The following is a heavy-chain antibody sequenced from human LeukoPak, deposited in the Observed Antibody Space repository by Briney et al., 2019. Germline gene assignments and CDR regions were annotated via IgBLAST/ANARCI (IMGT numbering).Heavy chain of an antibody. V-gene: IGHV4-59*12. D-gene: IGHD6-6*01. CDR1: GGSISTYY. J-gene: IGHJ4*02. Sequence: SETLSLTCTVSGGSISTYYWSWIRQPPGKGLEWIGYVYYMGSTNYNPSLKSRVTISVDTSKNQFSLKLSSVTAADTAVYYCARSDRIAAFFDYWGLGTLVTVSS. CDR2: VYYMGST. CDR3: ARSDRIAAFFDY.